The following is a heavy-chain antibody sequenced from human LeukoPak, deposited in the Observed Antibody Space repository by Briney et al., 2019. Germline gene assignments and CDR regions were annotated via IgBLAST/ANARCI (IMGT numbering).Heavy chain of an antibody. CDR3: ARVRFGGLLSLPRGAFDI. CDR1: GGSISSSSYY. D-gene: IGHD2-21*02. Sequence: PSETLSLTCTVSGGSISSSSYYWGWIRQPPGKGLEWIGSIYYSGSTYYNPSLKSRFTISVDTSKNQFSLKLSSVTAADTAVYYCARVRFGGLLSLPRGAFDIWGQGTMVTVSS. J-gene: IGHJ3*02. V-gene: IGHV4-39*07. CDR2: IYYSGST.